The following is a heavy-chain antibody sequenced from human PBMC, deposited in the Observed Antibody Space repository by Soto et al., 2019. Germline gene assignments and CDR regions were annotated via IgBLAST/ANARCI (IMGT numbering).Heavy chain of an antibody. Sequence: EVQLVESGGDLVQPGRSLRLSCAASGFTFDDYAMHWVRQAPGKGLEWVSGISWNSGRIGYADSVKGRFTISRDNAKNSLLLQMNSLRTDDTAFYYCAKERGSGGFYGWDVWGQGTTVTVSS. V-gene: IGHV3-9*01. D-gene: IGHD1-26*01. CDR2: ISWNSGRI. J-gene: IGHJ6*02. CDR1: GFTFDDYA. CDR3: AKERGSGGFYGWDV.